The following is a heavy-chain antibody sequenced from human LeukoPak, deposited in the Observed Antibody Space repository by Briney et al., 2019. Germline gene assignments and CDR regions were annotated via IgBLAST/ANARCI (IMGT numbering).Heavy chain of an antibody. CDR1: GYTFTDYY. J-gene: IGHJ4*02. Sequence: ASVKVSCKASGYTFTDYYMHWVRQAPGQGLEWMTWINPNSGGTNFAQKFQGRVTVTRDKSITTAYMELTRLTSDDTAVYCGARGGASGRQPTADYWGQGTLVTVSS. D-gene: IGHD3-10*01. V-gene: IGHV1-2*02. CDR2: INPNSGGT. CDR3: ARGGASGRQPTADY.